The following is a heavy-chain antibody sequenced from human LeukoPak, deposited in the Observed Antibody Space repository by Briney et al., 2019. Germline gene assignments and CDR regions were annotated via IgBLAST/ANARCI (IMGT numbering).Heavy chain of an antibody. CDR2: ISSSSSYI. Sequence: PGGSLRLSCAASGFTFSRYSMNWVRQAPGKGLEWVSSISSSSSYIYYADSVKGRFTISRDNAKDSLYLQMNSLRAEDTAVYYCAREGITISSLWFDPWGQGTLVTVSS. D-gene: IGHD3-9*01. J-gene: IGHJ5*02. V-gene: IGHV3-21*01. CDR3: AREGITISSLWFDP. CDR1: GFTFSRYS.